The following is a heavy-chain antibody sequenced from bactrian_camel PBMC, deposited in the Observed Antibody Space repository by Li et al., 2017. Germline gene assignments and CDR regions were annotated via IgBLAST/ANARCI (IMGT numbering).Heavy chain of an antibody. D-gene: IGHD3*01. Sequence: HVQLVESGGGSVQTGGSLTLSCAVSGNGDGSGYWCTGWFRQAPGQEREAVAAIYSGDGSAIYTDSAKGRFTISKDNAKKIVYLQMNSLKPEDTAVYSCAVYGGLRRICPRLDLFDSGHVPYRGQGTQVTVS. CDR3: AVYGGLRRICPRLDLFDSGHVPY. V-gene: IGHV3S63*01. CDR2: IYSGDGSA. CDR1: GNGDGSGYWC. J-gene: IGHJ4*01.